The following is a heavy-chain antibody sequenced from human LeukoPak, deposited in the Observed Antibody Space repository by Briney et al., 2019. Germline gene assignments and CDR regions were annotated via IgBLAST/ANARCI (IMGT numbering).Heavy chain of an antibody. CDR1: GGTFSSYA. D-gene: IGHD6-19*01. V-gene: IGHV1-69*06. CDR3: ARLGRAVAGDY. CDR2: IIPIFGTA. J-gene: IGHJ4*02. Sequence: SVKVSCKASGGTFSSYAIIWVRQAPGQGLERMGGIIPIFGTANYAQKFQGRVTITADKSTSTAYMELSSLRSEDTAVYYCARLGRAVAGDYWGQGTLVTVSS.